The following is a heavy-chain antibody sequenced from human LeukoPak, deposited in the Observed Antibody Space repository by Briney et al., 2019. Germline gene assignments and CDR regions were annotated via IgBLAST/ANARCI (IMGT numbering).Heavy chain of an antibody. D-gene: IGHD3-22*01. CDR2: INPNSGGT. J-gene: IGHJ3*02. CDR3: ARVVLNGSSVHAFDI. Sequence: ASVKVSCKASGYAFTSYYMHWVRQAPGQGLEWMGWINPNSGGTNYAQKFQGWVTMTRDTSISTAYMELSRLRSDDTAVYYCARVVLNGSSVHAFDIWGQGTMVTVSS. CDR1: GYAFTSYY. V-gene: IGHV1-2*04.